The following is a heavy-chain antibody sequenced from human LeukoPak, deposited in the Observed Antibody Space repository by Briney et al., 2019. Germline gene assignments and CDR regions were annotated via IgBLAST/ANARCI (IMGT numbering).Heavy chain of an antibody. Sequence: GASVEVSCKVSGYTLTELSMHWVRQAPGKGLEWMGGFDPEDGETIYAQKFQGRVTMTEDTSTDTAYMELSSLRSEDTAVYYCAKSRLYCSSTSCSGDAFDIWGQGTMVTVSS. CDR1: GYTLTELS. V-gene: IGHV1-24*01. J-gene: IGHJ3*02. CDR3: AKSRLYCSSTSCSGDAFDI. CDR2: FDPEDGET. D-gene: IGHD2-2*01.